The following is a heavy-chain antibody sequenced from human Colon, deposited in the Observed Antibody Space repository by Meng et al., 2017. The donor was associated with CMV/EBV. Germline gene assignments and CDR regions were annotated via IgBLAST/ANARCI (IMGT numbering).Heavy chain of an antibody. J-gene: IGHJ4*02. CDR2: ISSSTYTT. D-gene: IGHD2-8*02. V-gene: IGHV3-48*04. CDR3: ARASIPDTGMGLDN. Sequence: GESLKISCAASGFTFSHYSMNWVRQAPGKGLEWISYISSSTYTTYYLDSVKGRFTISRDNAKNSLYLQMNSLGAEDTAVYYCARASIPDTGMGLDNWGQGTKVTVSS. CDR1: GFTFSHYS.